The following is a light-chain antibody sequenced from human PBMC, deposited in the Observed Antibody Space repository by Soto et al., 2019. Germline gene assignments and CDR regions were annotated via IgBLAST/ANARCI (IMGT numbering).Light chain of an antibody. J-gene: IGLJ1*01. Sequence: QSALTQPASVSGSPGQSITISCTGSSSDVGAYIFVSWYQQHPGKAPKLMIYDIINRPSGVSNRFSGSKSGNTASLTISALQAEDEADYYCISFTTSKSYVFGTGTKLTVL. CDR3: ISFTTSKSYV. V-gene: IGLV2-14*03. CDR1: SSDVGAYIF. CDR2: DII.